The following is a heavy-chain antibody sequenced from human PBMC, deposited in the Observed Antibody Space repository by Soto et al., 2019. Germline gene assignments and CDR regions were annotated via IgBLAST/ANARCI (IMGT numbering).Heavy chain of an antibody. CDR2: IIPIFHTA. Sequence: ASVKVSCKASGGTFNNYAISWVRQAPGQGLEWMGGIIPIFHTANYEQKFQARVTITADATANTAYMELSSLRSEDTAVYYCARAGYCNTPEGLFYYYHYGMDVLGQGATVTVSS. V-gene: IGHV1-69*13. CDR3: ARAGYCNTPEGLFYYYHYGMDV. D-gene: IGHD2-15*01. J-gene: IGHJ6*02. CDR1: GGTFNNYA.